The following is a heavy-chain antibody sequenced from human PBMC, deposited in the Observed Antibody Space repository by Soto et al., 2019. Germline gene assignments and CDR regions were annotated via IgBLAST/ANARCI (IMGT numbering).Heavy chain of an antibody. D-gene: IGHD3-16*01. CDR1: GGSFSGFY. CDR3: ARADRTLATSYGLDV. CDR2: INHSGTT. J-gene: IGHJ6*02. V-gene: IGHV4-34*01. Sequence: PSETLSLTCAISGGSFSGFYWTWIRQPPGEGLEWIGEINHSGTTNFNPSLRSRLTISLDSSKKHFSLKLTSMTAADAAVYYCARADRTLATSYGLDVWGQGTTVTVSS.